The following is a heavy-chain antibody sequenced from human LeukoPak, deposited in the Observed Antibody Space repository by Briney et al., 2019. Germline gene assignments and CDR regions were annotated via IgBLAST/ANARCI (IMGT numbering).Heavy chain of an antibody. D-gene: IGHD1-26*01. Sequence: PGGSLRLSCAASGFTFSNYWMHWVRQTPGKGLVWVSRINTDGTGTSYADSVKGRFTISRDGAKNTLYLQMSGLRAEDTAVYYCARVKCGSYYPIDYWGQGTLVTVSS. V-gene: IGHV3-74*01. CDR1: GFTFSNYW. CDR2: INTDGTGT. CDR3: ARVKCGSYYPIDY. J-gene: IGHJ4*02.